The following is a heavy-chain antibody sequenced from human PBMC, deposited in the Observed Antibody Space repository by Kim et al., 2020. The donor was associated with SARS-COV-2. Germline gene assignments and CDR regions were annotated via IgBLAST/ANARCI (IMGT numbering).Heavy chain of an antibody. CDR2: IYSGGTT. Sequence: GGSLRLSCAASGFSVSSNYMSWVRQAPGKGLEWVSVIYSGGTTYYANSMKGRFTISRDNSKNTVYLQMNSLRAEDTAVYYCASLSSGPDAFDIWGQGTMVTVYS. V-gene: IGHV3-53*01. D-gene: IGHD6-19*01. CDR1: GFSVSSNY. CDR3: ASLSSGPDAFDI. J-gene: IGHJ3*02.